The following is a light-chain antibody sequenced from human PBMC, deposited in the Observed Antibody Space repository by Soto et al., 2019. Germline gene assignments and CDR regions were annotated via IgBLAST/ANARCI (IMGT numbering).Light chain of an antibody. V-gene: IGKV2-28*01. CDR3: KQAVQNPLT. CDR1: QSLLFSNGYNY. CDR2: VGS. J-gene: IGKJ4*01. Sequence: DIGLTQSPLSLPVTPGEPASISFIAIQSLLFSNGYNYLDWYLQKPGHSPQLLIYVGSSRASGVPDRCSSSGSGKDFTLKISRVEAEDVGVYYCKQAVQNPLTFGGGTKVDIK.